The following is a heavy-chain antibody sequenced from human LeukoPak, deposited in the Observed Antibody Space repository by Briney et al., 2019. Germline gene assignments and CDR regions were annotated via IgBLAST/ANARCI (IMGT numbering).Heavy chain of an antibody. CDR3: AKEGIVGATTPFDY. J-gene: IGHJ4*02. CDR1: GFTFSSYA. V-gene: IGHV3-23*01. Sequence: TGGSLRLSCAASGFTFSSYAVSWVRQAPGKGLEWVSAISDSGGSTYYADSVKGRFTISRDNSKNTLYLQMNSLRAEDTAVYYCAKEGIVGATTPFDYWGQGTLVTVSS. D-gene: IGHD1-26*01. CDR2: ISDSGGST.